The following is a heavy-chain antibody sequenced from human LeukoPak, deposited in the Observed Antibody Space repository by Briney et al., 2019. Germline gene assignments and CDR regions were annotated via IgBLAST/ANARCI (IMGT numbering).Heavy chain of an antibody. CDR1: GFTFSNYW. Sequence: GGSLRLSCEGSGFTFSNYWMSWVRQAPGKGLEWVANIQQHGSETYYGDSVKGRFTISRDNAKNSLYLQMNSLRAEDTAVYYCARQLWFGELSFDYWGQGTLVTVSS. J-gene: IGHJ4*02. D-gene: IGHD3-10*01. CDR3: ARQLWFGELSFDY. CDR2: IQQHGSET. V-gene: IGHV3-7*01.